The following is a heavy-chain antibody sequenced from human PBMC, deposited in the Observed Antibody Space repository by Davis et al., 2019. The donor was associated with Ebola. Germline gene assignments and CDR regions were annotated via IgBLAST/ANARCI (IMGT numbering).Heavy chain of an antibody. J-gene: IGHJ5*02. Sequence: PSETLSLTCAVYGGSFSGYYWSWIRQPPGKGLEWIGEINHSGSTNYNPSLKSRVTISVDTSKNQFSLKLSSVTAADTAVYYCARGHKHYVRGNWFDPWGQGTLVTVSS. CDR3: ARGHKHYVRGNWFDP. D-gene: IGHD3-16*01. CDR1: GGSFSGYY. V-gene: IGHV4-34*01. CDR2: INHSGST.